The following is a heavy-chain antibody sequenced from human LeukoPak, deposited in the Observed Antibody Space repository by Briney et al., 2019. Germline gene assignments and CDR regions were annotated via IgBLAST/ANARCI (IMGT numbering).Heavy chain of an antibody. J-gene: IGHJ4*02. D-gene: IGHD1-7*01. Sequence: GGSLRLSCAASGFTFSSYSMNWVRQAPGKGLELVSSISSSSSYIYYADSVKGRFTISRDNAKNSLYLQMNSLRAEDTAVYYCARTGTTTYWGQGTLVTVSS. CDR3: ARTGTTTY. CDR2: ISSSSSYI. V-gene: IGHV3-21*01. CDR1: GFTFSSYS.